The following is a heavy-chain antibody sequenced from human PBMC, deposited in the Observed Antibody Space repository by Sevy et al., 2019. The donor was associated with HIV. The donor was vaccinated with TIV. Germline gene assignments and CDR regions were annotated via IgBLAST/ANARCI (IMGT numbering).Heavy chain of an antibody. CDR1: GFTFDTYW. D-gene: IGHD3-16*02. V-gene: IGHV3-7*01. CDR3: VRVLWDVLVVPAATPSPWLDS. Sequence: GGSLRLSCAASGFTFDTYWMGWVRQAPGRGLEWVASIDPRGNERDYLDSLKGRFTISRDNAKNSLYLQMHSLKAGDTALYYCVRVLWDVLVVPAATPSPWLDSWGQGTLVNVSS. J-gene: IGHJ5*01. CDR2: IDPRGNER.